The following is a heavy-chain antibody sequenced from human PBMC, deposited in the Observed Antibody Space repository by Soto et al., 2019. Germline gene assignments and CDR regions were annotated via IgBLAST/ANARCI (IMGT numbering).Heavy chain of an antibody. Sequence: GGSLRLSCAASGFTVSSNCMSWVRQAPGKGLEWVSLIYSGGSTFYADSVKGRFTISRDDSKNTLYLQMNSLRAEDTAVYYCARCSGFDLNDYWGQGTLVTVSS. V-gene: IGHV3-66*01. CDR2: IYSGGST. J-gene: IGHJ4*02. D-gene: IGHD5-12*01. CDR1: GFTVSSNC. CDR3: ARCSGFDLNDY.